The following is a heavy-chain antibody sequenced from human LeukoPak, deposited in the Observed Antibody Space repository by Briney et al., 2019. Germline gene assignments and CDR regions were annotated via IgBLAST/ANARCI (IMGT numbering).Heavy chain of an antibody. V-gene: IGHV4-34*01. J-gene: IGHJ4*02. CDR3: ARRAVIRNGYSYGYGFDY. Sequence: PSETLSLTCAVYGGSFSGYYWSWIRQPPGKGLERIGKINHSGSTNYNPSLKSRVTISVDTSKNQFSLKLSSVTAADTAVYYCARRAVIRNGYSYGYGFDYWGQGTLVTVSS. CDR2: INHSGST. D-gene: IGHD5-18*01. CDR1: GGSFSGYY.